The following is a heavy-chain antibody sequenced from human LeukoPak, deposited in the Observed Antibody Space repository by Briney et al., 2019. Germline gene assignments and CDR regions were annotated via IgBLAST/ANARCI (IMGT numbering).Heavy chain of an antibody. CDR2: IYYSGST. J-gene: IGHJ4*02. V-gene: IGHV4-39*01. CDR1: GGSISSSSYY. D-gene: IGHD6-13*01. Sequence: SETLSLTCTVSGGSISSSSYYWGWIRQPPGKGLEWIGSIYYSGSTYYNPSLKSRVTISVDTSKNQFSLKLSSVTAADTAVYYCARTEIAAAAGFDYWGQGTLVTVSS. CDR3: ARTEIAAAAGFDY.